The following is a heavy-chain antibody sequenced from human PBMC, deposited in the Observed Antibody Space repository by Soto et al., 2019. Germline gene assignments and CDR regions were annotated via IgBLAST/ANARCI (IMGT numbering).Heavy chain of an antibody. V-gene: IGHV3-73*01. J-gene: IGHJ4*02. CDR1: GFSFSGSA. D-gene: IGHD4-17*01. Sequence: EVQLVESGGGLVQPGGSLKLSCAASGFSFSGSAMHWVRQASGKGWEWVGRIRSKANSYATAYAASVKGRFTISRDDSKNTAYLQMNSLKTEDTAVYYCTRGYGDYGQIDYWGQGTLVTVSS. CDR2: IRSKANSYAT. CDR3: TRGYGDYGQIDY.